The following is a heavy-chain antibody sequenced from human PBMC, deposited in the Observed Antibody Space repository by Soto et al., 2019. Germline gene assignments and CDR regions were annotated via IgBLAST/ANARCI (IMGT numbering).Heavy chain of an antibody. Sequence: GESLKISCKAIGYTFTNYWIGWVRQTPGKGLEWMGIIFPGDSDTRNNPSFEGQVTVSADESTSTAYLQWNTLKASDTAMYYCVRPNFGALTHFDFWGQGTQVTVSS. D-gene: IGHD3-16*01. J-gene: IGHJ4*02. CDR3: VRPNFGALTHFDF. V-gene: IGHV5-51*01. CDR1: GYTFTNYW. CDR2: IFPGDSDT.